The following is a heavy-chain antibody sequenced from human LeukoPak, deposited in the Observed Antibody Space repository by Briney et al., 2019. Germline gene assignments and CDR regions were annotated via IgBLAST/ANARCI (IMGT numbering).Heavy chain of an antibody. Sequence: PPETLSLTCTVSGYSISSGYYWGWVRQPPGKGLEWIGTIFHTGTTHYNPSLKSRVTISVDTSKNQFSLKLSSVTAADTAVYYCARDYCRTTACPFDYWGQGALVTVSS. CDR1: GYSISSGYY. CDR2: IFHTGTT. D-gene: IGHD1-7*01. J-gene: IGHJ4*02. V-gene: IGHV4-38-2*02. CDR3: ARDYCRTTACPFDY.